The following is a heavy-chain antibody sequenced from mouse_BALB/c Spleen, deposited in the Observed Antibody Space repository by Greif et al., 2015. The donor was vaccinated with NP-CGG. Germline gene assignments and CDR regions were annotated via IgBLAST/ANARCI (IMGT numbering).Heavy chain of an antibody. J-gene: IGHJ3*01. Sequence: EVQRVESGGGLVQPGGSRKLSCAASGFTFSSFGMHWVRQAPEKGLEWVAYISSGSSTIYYADTVKGRFTISRDNPKNTLFLQMTSLRSEDTAMYYCARENWDEAWFAYWGQGTLVTVSA. V-gene: IGHV5-17*02. CDR1: GFTFSSFG. CDR3: ARENWDEAWFAY. CDR2: ISSGSSTI. D-gene: IGHD4-1*01.